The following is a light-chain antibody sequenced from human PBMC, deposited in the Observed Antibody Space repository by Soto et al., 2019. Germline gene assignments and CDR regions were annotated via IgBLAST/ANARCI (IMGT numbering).Light chain of an antibody. Sequence: ELVLTQSPGTLSLSPGERATLSCRASQTVNNNYLAWYQQIPGQAPRLLISGASGRATGTPDRFSGSASGTDFTLTISRLEPEDFGVYYCQQYGRSPLTFGGGTKVDIK. V-gene: IGKV3-20*01. CDR1: QTVNNNY. CDR2: GAS. J-gene: IGKJ4*01. CDR3: QQYGRSPLT.